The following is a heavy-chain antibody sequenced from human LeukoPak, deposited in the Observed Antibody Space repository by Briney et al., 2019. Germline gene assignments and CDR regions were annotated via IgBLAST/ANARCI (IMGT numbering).Heavy chain of an antibody. CDR3: ARVPTMVRGEIPYYYMDV. Sequence: SETLSLTCTVSGYSISSGYYWGWIRQPPGKGLEWIGSIYYSGSTNYNPSLKSRVTISVDTSKNQFSLKLSSVTAADTAVYYCARVPTMVRGEIPYYYMDVWGKGTTVTISS. CDR1: GYSISSGYY. J-gene: IGHJ6*03. D-gene: IGHD3-10*01. CDR2: IYYSGST. V-gene: IGHV4-38-2*02.